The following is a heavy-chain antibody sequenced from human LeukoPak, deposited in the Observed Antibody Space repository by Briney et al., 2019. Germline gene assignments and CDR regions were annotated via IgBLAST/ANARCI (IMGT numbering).Heavy chain of an antibody. D-gene: IGHD5-18*01. CDR3: ARHPTALVSYGFDP. CDR2: IYYSGST. V-gene: IGHV4-59*08. Sequence: SETLSLTCIVSGGSFSNYYWSWIRQPPGKGLEWIGYIYYSGSTNYNPLLESRVTISVDTSKNHLSLNLSSVTAADTAVYYCARHPTALVSYGFDPWGQGTLVTVSS. CDR1: GGSFSNYY. J-gene: IGHJ5*02.